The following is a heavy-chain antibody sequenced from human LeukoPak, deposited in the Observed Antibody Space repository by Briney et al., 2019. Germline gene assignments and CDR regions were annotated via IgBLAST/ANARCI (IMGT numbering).Heavy chain of an antibody. V-gene: IGHV3-11*04. J-gene: IGHJ6*03. CDR2: ISSSSSTI. CDR3: AETAFPGDHMDV. Sequence: GGSLRLSCAASGVTFSDYYMNWIRQAPGKGLEWVSYISSSSSTIYYADSVKGRFTISRDNAKNSLYLQMNSLRAEDTAVYYWAETAFPGDHMDVWGKGTTVTVSS. CDR1: GVTFSDYY. D-gene: IGHD3-16*01.